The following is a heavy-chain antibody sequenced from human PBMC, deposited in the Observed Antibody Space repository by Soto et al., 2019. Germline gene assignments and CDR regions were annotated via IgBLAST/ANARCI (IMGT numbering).Heavy chain of an antibody. V-gene: IGHV3-20*04. CDR2: INWDGGST. CDR1: GVTFEDYG. J-gene: IGHJ1*01. D-gene: IGHD3-22*01. Sequence: EVQLVESGGGVVRPGGSLRLSCAASGVTFEDYGMSWVRQAPGKGLEWVSSINWDGGSTGYADSVKGRFTISRDNAKKSLSLQMNSLRAEDTDLYYCARVAGSSGLEYFQHWGQGTLVIVSS. CDR3: ARVAGSSGLEYFQH.